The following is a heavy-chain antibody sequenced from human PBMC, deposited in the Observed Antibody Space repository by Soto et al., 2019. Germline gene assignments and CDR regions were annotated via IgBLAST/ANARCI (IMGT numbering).Heavy chain of an antibody. CDR1: GFTFSSYA. J-gene: IGHJ4*02. CDR2: ISCSGGETT. V-gene: IGHV3-23*01. D-gene: IGHD1-1*01. Sequence: GGSLRLSCAASGFTFSSYAMSWVRQAPGKGLEWVSAISCSGGETTDYAAPAKGRFTISRDDSINTLYLQMNSLEIEDTAVYFCTSRIRTTNDYWGQGTLVTVSS. CDR3: TSRIRTTNDY.